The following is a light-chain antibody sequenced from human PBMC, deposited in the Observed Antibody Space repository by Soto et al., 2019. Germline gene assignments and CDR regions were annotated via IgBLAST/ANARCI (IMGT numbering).Light chain of an antibody. V-gene: IGKV3-15*01. CDR3: QQYNSWPIT. J-gene: IGKJ5*01. Sequence: EIVMTQSPATLSVSPGETATLSCRASQSVNSNYLAWYQQKPGQAPRLLIYDTSTRATGIPARFSGSGSGTEFTLTITSLQSEDFAVYYCQQYNSWPITFGQGTRLEIK. CDR1: QSVNSN. CDR2: DTS.